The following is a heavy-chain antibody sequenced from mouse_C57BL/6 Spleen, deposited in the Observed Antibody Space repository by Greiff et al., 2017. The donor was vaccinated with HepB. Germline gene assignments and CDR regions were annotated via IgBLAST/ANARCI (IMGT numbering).Heavy chain of an antibody. D-gene: IGHD2-1*01. CDR1: CYTFTSYW. V-gene: IGHV1-64*01. CDR3: AREGDGNYNYYAMDY. Sequence: QVHVKQPGAELVKPGASVKLSCKASCYTFTSYWMHWVKQRPGQGLEWIGMIHPNSGSTNYNEKFKSKATLTVDKSSSTAYMQLSSLTSEDSAVYYCAREGDGNYNYYAMDYWGQGTSVTVSS. J-gene: IGHJ4*01. CDR2: IHPNSGST.